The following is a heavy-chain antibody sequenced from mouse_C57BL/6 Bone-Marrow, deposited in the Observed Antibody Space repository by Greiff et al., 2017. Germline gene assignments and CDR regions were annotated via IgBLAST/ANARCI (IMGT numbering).Heavy chain of an antibody. CDR2: ISYDGSN. V-gene: IGHV3-6*01. J-gene: IGHJ2*01. CDR1: GYSITSGYY. D-gene: IGHD4-1*02. CDR3: ASTGPYYCDY. Sequence: EVQLVESGPGLVKPSQSLSLTCSVTGYSITSGYYWNWIRQFPGNKLEWMGYISYDGSNNYNPSLKNRISITRDTSKNQFFLKLNSVTTEDTATYYCASTGPYYCDYWGQGTTLTVSS.